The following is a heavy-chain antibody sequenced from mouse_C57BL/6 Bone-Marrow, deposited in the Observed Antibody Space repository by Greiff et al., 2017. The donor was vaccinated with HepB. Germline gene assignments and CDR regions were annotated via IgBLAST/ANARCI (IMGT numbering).Heavy chain of an antibody. CDR2: ISSGGSYT. Sequence: DVQLVESGGDLVKPGGSLKLSCAASGFTFSSYGMSWVRQTPDKRLEWVATISSGGSYTYYPDSVKGRFTISRDNAKNTLYLQMSSLKSEDTAMYYCARPGGYPFDYWGQGTTLTVSS. J-gene: IGHJ2*01. D-gene: IGHD2-2*01. V-gene: IGHV5-6*01. CDR3: ARPGGYPFDY. CDR1: GFTFSSYG.